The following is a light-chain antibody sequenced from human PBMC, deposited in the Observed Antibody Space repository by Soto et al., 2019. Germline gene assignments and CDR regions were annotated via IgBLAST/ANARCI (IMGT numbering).Light chain of an antibody. CDR1: NSDIGSYDY. CDR3: GSDASATLR. V-gene: IGLV2-14*01. CDR2: EVT. J-gene: IGLJ2*01. Sequence: QSALTQPASVSGSPGQSITISCTGSNSDIGSYDYVSWYQQHPGKPPTLLIYEVTFRPSGVPNRFSCFKSGSTATLTIPGLLTEDEADYYCGSDASATLRFGGGTKLTVL.